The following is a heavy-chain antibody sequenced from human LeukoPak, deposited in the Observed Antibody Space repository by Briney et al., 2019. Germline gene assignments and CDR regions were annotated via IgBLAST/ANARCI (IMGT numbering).Heavy chain of an antibody. D-gene: IGHD3-22*01. V-gene: IGHV3-23*01. CDR1: GFTFSSYT. Sequence: PGGSLRLSCAASGFTFSSYTMSWVRQAPGKGLEWFSGISGSGGSTYYADSVKGRFTISRDNSKNTLYLQMNSLRAADTAVYYCAKDRYYDSSGPSDFWGQGTLVTVSS. CDR3: AKDRYYDSSGPSDF. CDR2: ISGSGGST. J-gene: IGHJ4*02.